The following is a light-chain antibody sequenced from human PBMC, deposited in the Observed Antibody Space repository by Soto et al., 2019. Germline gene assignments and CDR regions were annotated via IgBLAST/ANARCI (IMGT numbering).Light chain of an antibody. CDR3: CSYAGSYTWV. J-gene: IGLJ1*01. CDR2: EVT. V-gene: IGLV2-14*03. CDR1: SSDVGGYNL. Sequence: QSVLTQPASVSGSPGQSITISCTGTSSDVGGYNLVSWYQQHPGEAPKLMIYEVTNRPSGVSNRFSGSKSGNTASLTISGLQAEDEADYYCCSYAGSYTWVFGSGTKVTVL.